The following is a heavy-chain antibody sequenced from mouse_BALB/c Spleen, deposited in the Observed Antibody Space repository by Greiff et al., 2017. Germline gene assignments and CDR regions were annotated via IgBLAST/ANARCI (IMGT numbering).Heavy chain of an antibody. V-gene: IGHV5-6*01. D-gene: IGHD2-14*01. J-gene: IGHJ3*01. Sequence: EVKLVESGGDLVKPGGSLKLSCAASGFTFSSYGMSWVRQTPDKRLEWVATISSGGSYTYYPDSVKGRFTISRDNAKNTLYLQMSSLKSEDTAMYYCARQNYRYDEAWFAYWGQGTLGTVSA. CDR3: ARQNYRYDEAWFAY. CDR1: GFTFSSYG. CDR2: ISSGGSYT.